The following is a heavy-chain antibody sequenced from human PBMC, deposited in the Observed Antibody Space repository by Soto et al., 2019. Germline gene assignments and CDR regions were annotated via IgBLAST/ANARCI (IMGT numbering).Heavy chain of an antibody. CDR3: ARREIQSPIDY. V-gene: IGHV4-39*07. J-gene: IGHJ4*02. CDR1: GGSISSSTYY. CDR2: IYYSGGS. Sequence: SETLSLTCTVSGGSISSSTYYWGWIRQPPGKGLEWIGSIYYSGGSYYNPSLKSRVTMSVDTSKNQFSLKLTSVTAVDTAVYYCARREIQSPIDYWGQGTLVTVSS. D-gene: IGHD1-26*01.